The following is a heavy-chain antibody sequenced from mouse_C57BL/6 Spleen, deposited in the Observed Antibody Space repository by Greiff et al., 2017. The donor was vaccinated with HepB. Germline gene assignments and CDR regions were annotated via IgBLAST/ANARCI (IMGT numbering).Heavy chain of an antibody. Sequence: VKLMESGAELARPGASVKLSCKASGYTFTSYGISWVKQRTGQGLEWIGEIYPRSGNTYYNEKFKGKATLTADKSSSTAYMELRSLTSEDSAVYFCAGNTGYFDYWGQGTTLTVSS. V-gene: IGHV1-81*01. CDR1: GYTFTSYG. CDR3: AGNTGYFDY. CDR2: IYPRSGNT. J-gene: IGHJ2*01. D-gene: IGHD2-1*01.